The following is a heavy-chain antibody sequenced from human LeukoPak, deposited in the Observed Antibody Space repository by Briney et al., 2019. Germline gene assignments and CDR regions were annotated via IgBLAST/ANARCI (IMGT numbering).Heavy chain of an antibody. CDR1: GFNFSNYA. V-gene: IGHV3-30-3*01. D-gene: IGHD5-18*01. J-gene: IGHJ4*02. Sequence: GGSLRLSCAAAGFNFSNYAISWVRQAPGKGLEWVAVISYDGSNKYYADSVKGRFTISRDNSKNTLYLQMNSLRAEDTAVYYCARAHTAMVYYFDYWGQGTLVTVSS. CDR2: ISYDGSNK. CDR3: ARAHTAMVYYFDY.